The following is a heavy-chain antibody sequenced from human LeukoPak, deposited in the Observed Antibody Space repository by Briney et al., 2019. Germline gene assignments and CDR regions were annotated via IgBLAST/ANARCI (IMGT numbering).Heavy chain of an antibody. J-gene: IGHJ4*02. CDR2: IYPGDSES. Sequence: GESLKISCKGSGYSFTSYWIGWVRQMPGKGLGWMGIIYPGDSESRYSPSFQGQVTISADKSINTAYLQWSSLKASDTAMYYCARREAAGQVDYWGQGTLVTVSS. CDR3: ARREAAGQVDY. CDR1: GYSFTSYW. V-gene: IGHV5-51*01. D-gene: IGHD6-13*01.